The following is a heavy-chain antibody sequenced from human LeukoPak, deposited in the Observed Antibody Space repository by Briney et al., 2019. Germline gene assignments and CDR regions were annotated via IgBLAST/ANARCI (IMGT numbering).Heavy chain of an antibody. D-gene: IGHD6-19*01. CDR3: ARDYGLSSGWSGPAVG. CDR1: GFTFSSYA. Sequence: GGSLRLSCAASGFTFSSYAMHWVRQAPGKGLEWVAVISYDGSNKYYADSVKVRFTISRANSKITLYLQMNRLIAEQTAVYYCARDYGLSSGWSGPAVGWGQGTLVTVSS. CDR2: ISYDGSNK. V-gene: IGHV3-30-3*01. J-gene: IGHJ4*02.